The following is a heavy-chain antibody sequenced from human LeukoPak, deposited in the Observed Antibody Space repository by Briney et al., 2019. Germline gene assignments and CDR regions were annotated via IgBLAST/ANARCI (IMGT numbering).Heavy chain of an antibody. J-gene: IGHJ5*02. V-gene: IGHV3-48*03. CDR3: ARDTVNGPFVISLDL. CDR2: INSADSVE. D-gene: IGHD2-8*01. CDR1: GFSLRSSE. Sequence: GGSLRLSCAASGFSLRSSEMNWVRQAPGKGPEWVAHINSADSVEYYTDSVRGRFTMSRDNAKDLLYLQMNSLRDEDTAVYYCARDTVNGPFVISLDLWGQGVLVTVSS.